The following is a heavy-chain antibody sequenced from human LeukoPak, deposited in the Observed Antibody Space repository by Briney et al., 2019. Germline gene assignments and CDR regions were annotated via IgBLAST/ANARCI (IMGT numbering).Heavy chain of an antibody. Sequence: SETLSLTCTVSGGSISSSYWSWIRQPPQMGLEWIGCIYSSGSTNYNPSLKSRVTISVDTSKNQFSLRLSSVTAADTAVYYCGRAASDYDILTGYMPAPFDYWGQGTLVTVSS. CDR1: GGSISSSY. V-gene: IGHV4-59*01. CDR3: GRAASDYDILTGYMPAPFDY. CDR2: IYSSGST. J-gene: IGHJ4*02. D-gene: IGHD3-9*01.